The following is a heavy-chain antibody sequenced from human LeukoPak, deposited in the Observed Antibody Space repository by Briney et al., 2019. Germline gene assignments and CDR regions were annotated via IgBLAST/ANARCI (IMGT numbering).Heavy chain of an antibody. J-gene: IGHJ4*02. V-gene: IGHV4-30-2*01. CDR2: IYHSGST. CDR1: GGSISSGGYY. D-gene: IGHD2-2*02. CDR3: ARLHCSSTSCYIDY. Sequence: PQTLSLTCTVSGGSISSGGYYWSWIRQPPGKGLEWIGYIYHSGSTYYNPSLKSRVTISVDRSKNQFSLKLSSVTAADTAVYYCARLHCSSTSCYIDYWGQGTLVTVSS.